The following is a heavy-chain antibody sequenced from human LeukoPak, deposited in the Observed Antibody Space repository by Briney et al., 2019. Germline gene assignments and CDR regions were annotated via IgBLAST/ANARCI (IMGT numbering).Heavy chain of an antibody. J-gene: IGHJ6*03. CDR3: ARESYYYGSGIRKTYYYMDV. V-gene: IGHV3-21*04. CDR2: ISSSSYI. Sequence: GGSLRLSCAASGFTFSSYSMNWVRQAPGKGLEWVSSISSSSYIYYADSVKGRFTISRDNAKNSLYLQMNSLRAEDTAVYYCARESYYYGSGIRKTYYYMDVWGKGTTVTISS. D-gene: IGHD3-10*01. CDR1: GFTFSSYS.